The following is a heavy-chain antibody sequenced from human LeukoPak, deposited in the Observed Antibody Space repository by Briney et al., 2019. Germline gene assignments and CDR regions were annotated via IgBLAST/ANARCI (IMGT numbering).Heavy chain of an antibody. CDR3: AKVAYYYGSGSYTAFDY. CDR1: GFTFSSYA. CDR2: ISGSGGST. D-gene: IGHD3-10*01. Sequence: GGSLRLSCAASGFTFSSYAMSWVRQAPGKGLEWVSAISGSGGSTYYADSVKGRFTISRDNSKNTLYLQMNSLRAEDTAVYYCAKVAYYYGSGSYTAFDYWGQGTLVTVSS. V-gene: IGHV3-23*01. J-gene: IGHJ4*02.